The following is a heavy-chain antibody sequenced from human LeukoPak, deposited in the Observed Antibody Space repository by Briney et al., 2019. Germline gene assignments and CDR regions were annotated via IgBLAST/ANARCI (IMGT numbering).Heavy chain of an antibody. CDR3: ARGTWTGFDY. D-gene: IGHD1-1*01. CDR1: GFTFSNYE. CDR2: ISSSGSTI. V-gene: IGHV3-48*03. J-gene: IGHJ4*02. Sequence: GGSLRPSCAASGFTFSNYEMNWVRQAPGKGLEWLSYISSSGSTIYYADSVKGRFTISRDNAKNSLYLQMNSLRAEDTAFYYCARGTWTGFDYWGQGTLVTVSS.